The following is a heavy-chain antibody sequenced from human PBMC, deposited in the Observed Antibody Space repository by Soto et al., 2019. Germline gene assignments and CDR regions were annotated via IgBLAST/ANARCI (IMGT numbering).Heavy chain of an antibody. V-gene: IGHV1-69*13. CDR2: IIPIFGTA. J-gene: IGHJ4*02. CDR1: GGTFSSYA. D-gene: IGHD3-3*01. Sequence: SVKVSCKASGGTFSSYAISWVRQAPGQGLEWMGGIIPIFGTANYAQKFQGRVTITADESTSTAYMELSSLRSEDTAVYYCARDLSGDFWSGYYPSGFDYWGQGTLVTVSS. CDR3: ARDLSGDFWSGYYPSGFDY.